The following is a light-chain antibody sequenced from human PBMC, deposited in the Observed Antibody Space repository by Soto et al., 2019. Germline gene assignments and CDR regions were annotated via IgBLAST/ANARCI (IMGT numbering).Light chain of an antibody. J-gene: IGLJ1*01. CDR3: SSYTSSSTPYV. CDR1: SSDVGGYNY. CDR2: EVS. Sequence: QSALTQPASVSGSTGHSITIACTGTSSDVGGYNYVSWYQQHPGKAPKLMIYEVSNRPSGVSNRFSGSKSGNTASLTISGLQAEDEADYYCSSYTSSSTPYVFGTGTKVTGL. V-gene: IGLV2-14*01.